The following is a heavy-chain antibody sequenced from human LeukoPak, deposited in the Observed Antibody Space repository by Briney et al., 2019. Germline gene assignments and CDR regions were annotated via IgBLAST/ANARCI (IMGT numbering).Heavy chain of an antibody. CDR3: ARKELEYSSSSWIGY. CDR2: ISSSSSYI. V-gene: IGHV3-21*01. J-gene: IGHJ4*02. D-gene: IGHD6-6*01. CDR1: GFTFSSYS. Sequence: NPGGSLRLSCAASGFTFSSYSMNWVRQAPGKGLEWVSSISSSSSYIYYADSVKGRFTISRDNAKNSLYLQMNSLRAEDTAVYYCARKELEYSSSSWIGYWGQGTLVTVSS.